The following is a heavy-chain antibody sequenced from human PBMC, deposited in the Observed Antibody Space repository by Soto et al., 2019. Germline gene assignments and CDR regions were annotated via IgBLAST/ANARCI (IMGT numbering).Heavy chain of an antibody. CDR2: INDQGGSP. J-gene: IGHJ5*02. CDR1: GFTFSSYS. D-gene: IGHD1-1*01. CDR3: ARDQSWHDLVWWFDP. Sequence: GGSLRLSCAASGFTFSSYSMNWVRQAPGKGLVWVSRINDQGGSPSYADSVKGRFTISRDNAKNTLYLQMTSLRADDTAVYYSARDQSWHDLVWWFDPWGQGTLVTVSS. V-gene: IGHV3-74*01.